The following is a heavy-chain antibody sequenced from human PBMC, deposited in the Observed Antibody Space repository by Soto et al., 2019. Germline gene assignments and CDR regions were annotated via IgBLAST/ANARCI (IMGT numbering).Heavy chain of an antibody. Sequence: EVQLVESGGGLVKPGGSLRLSCAASDFSISNAWMNWVRQAPGKGLEWVGRVKRKIDGETTEYAAPVKGRFTISRDDSNNMLYLQMNSLKADATAVYYCTTGSVEGVWGQGTTVTVSS. CDR3: TTGSVEGV. V-gene: IGHV3-15*07. CDR2: VKRKIDGETT. J-gene: IGHJ6*02. CDR1: DFSISNAW. D-gene: IGHD2-15*01.